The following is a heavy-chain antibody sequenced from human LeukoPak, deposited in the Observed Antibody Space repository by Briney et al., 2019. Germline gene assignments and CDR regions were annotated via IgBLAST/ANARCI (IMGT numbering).Heavy chain of an antibody. J-gene: IGHJ4*02. D-gene: IGHD3-3*02. V-gene: IGHV3-23*01. CDR1: GFTFSSYG. Sequence: GGTLRLSCAASGFTFSSYGMSWVRQAPGKGLEWVSAISGSGGSTYYADSVKGRFTISRDNSKNTLYLQMNSLRAEDTAVYYCAKGSLIRSLDNFDYWGQGTLVTVSS. CDR3: AKGSLIRSLDNFDY. CDR2: ISGSGGST.